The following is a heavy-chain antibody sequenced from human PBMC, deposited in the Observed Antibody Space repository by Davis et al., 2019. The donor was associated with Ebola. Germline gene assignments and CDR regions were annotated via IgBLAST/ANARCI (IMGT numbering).Heavy chain of an antibody. Sequence: PSETLSLTCAISGDSVSSNSAAWNWVRQSPSRGLEWLGRTYYRSTWENDYADSLRGRLVITIDTIKNQFSLQLNSVTPEDTAIYYCARDPTRRGWGGYFDDWGQGTLVTVSS. CDR2: TYYRSTWEN. CDR1: GDSVSSNSAA. J-gene: IGHJ4*02. V-gene: IGHV6-1*01. CDR3: ARDPTRRGWGGYFDD. D-gene: IGHD6-19*01.